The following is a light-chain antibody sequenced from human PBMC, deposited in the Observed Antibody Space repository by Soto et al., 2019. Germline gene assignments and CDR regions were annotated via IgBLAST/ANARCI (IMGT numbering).Light chain of an antibody. V-gene: IGKV3-11*01. CDR2: GES. J-gene: IGKJ1*01. CDR1: QSVSSA. CDR3: QQRSNWPPT. Sequence: ETVMTQSPATLSVSPGERATLSCRASQSVSSALAWYQQKPGQAPRLLIYGESTRATGIPARFSGSGSGTDFTPTISSLEPEDFAVYYCQQRSNWPPTFGQGTKVDIK.